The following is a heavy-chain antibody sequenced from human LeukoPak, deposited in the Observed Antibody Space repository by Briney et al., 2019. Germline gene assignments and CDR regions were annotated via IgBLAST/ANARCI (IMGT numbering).Heavy chain of an antibody. D-gene: IGHD3-22*01. CDR1: GYTFTGYY. CDR3: ARDVGDSSGYTDY. CDR2: INPNSGGT. V-gene: IGHV1-2*04. Sequence: ASVKVPCKASGYTFTGYYMHWVRQAPGQGLEWMGWINPNSGGTNYAQKFQGWVTMTRDTSISTAYMELSRLRSDDTAVYYCARDVGDSSGYTDYWGQGTLVSVSS. J-gene: IGHJ4*02.